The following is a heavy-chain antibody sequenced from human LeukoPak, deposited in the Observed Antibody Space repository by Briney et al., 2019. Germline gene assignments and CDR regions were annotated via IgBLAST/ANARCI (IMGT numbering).Heavy chain of an antibody. Sequence: GGSLRLSCAASGFTFSSYSMNWVRQAPGKGLEWVSSISSSSSYIYYADSVKGRFTISGDNAKNSLYLQMNSLRAEDTAVYYCARDGGWYMESDAFDIWGQGTMVTVSS. CDR1: GFTFSSYS. D-gene: IGHD6-19*01. J-gene: IGHJ3*02. CDR3: ARDGGWYMESDAFDI. V-gene: IGHV3-21*01. CDR2: ISSSSSYI.